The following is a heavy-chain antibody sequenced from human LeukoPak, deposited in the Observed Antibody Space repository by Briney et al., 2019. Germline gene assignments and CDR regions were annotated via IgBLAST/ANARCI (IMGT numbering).Heavy chain of an antibody. V-gene: IGHV3-7*01. Sequence: GGSLRLSCAASGFTFSSYWMSWVRQAPGKGLEWVANIKQDGSEKYYVDSVKGRFTISRDNAKNSLYLQMNSLRAEDTAVYYCARDGPVAYYYYYMDVWGKGTTVTVSS. CDR1: GFTFSSYW. CDR3: ARDGPVAYYYYYMDV. J-gene: IGHJ6*03. CDR2: IKQDGSEK.